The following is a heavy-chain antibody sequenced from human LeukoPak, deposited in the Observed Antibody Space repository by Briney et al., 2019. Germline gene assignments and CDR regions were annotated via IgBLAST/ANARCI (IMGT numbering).Heavy chain of an antibody. J-gene: IGHJ4*02. CDR2: ISASGATT. CDR1: GFNFSIYA. Sequence: GGSLRLSCAASGFNFSIYAMSWVRQAPGRGLQWVSGISASGATTYYADSVKGRFTISRDNSKNTLYLQMNSLRAEDTAVYYCARGSGGSFYYFDYWGQGTLVTVSS. CDR3: ARGSGGSFYYFDY. D-gene: IGHD1-26*01. V-gene: IGHV3-23*01.